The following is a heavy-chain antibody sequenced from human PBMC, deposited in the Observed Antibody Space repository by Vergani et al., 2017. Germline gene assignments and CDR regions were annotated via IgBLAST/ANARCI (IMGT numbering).Heavy chain of an antibody. D-gene: IGHD5-18*01. V-gene: IGHV3-49*04. CDR1: GFTFGDYA. CDR3: TRLPMVTHYYYGMDV. J-gene: IGHJ6*02. CDR2: IRSKAYGGTT. Sequence: EVQLVESGGGLVQPGRSLRLSCTASGFTFGDYAMSWVRQAPGKGLEWVGFIRSKAYGGTTEYAASVKGRFTISRDDSKSIAYLQMNSLKTEDTAVYYCTRLPMVTHYYYGMDVWGQ.